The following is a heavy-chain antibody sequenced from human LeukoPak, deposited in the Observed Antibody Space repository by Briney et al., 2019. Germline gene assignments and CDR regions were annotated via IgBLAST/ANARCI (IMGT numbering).Heavy chain of an antibody. V-gene: IGHV1-2*06. CDR3: ARVFKGSGWYGAIDY. J-gene: IGHJ4*02. CDR2: INPNSGGT. CDR1: GYTFTGYY. Sequence: ASVKVSCKASGYTFTGYYMHWVRQAPRQGLEWMGRINPNSGGTNYAQKFQGRATMTMDTSISTAYMELSRLRSDDTAVYYCARVFKGSGWYGAIDYWGQGTLVTVSS. D-gene: IGHD6-19*01.